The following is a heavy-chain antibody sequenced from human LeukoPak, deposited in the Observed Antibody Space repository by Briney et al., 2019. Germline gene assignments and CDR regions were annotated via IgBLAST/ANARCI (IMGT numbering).Heavy chain of an antibody. D-gene: IGHD5-24*01. Sequence: ASVKVSCKASGYTVTSYYMHWVRQAPGQGLEWMGILNPSGGSSSYAQKFQGRATLTRATSTSTVYMELSSLRSEDTAVYYCARVKDGYKHYYYGMDVWGQGTTVTVSS. J-gene: IGHJ6*02. CDR1: GYTVTSYY. V-gene: IGHV1-46*01. CDR3: ARVKDGYKHYYYGMDV. CDR2: LNPSGGSS.